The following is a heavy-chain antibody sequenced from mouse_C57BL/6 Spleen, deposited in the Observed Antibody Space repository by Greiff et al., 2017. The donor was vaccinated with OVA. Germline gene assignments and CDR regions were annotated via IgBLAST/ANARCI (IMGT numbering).Heavy chain of an antibody. CDR1: GFSLTSYG. CDR2: IWGDGST. J-gene: IGHJ3*01. V-gene: IGHV2-3*01. CDR3: AIYGYDPFAY. D-gene: IGHD2-2*01. Sequence: VKLMESGPGLVAPSQSLSITCTVSGFSLTSYGVSWVRQPPGKGLEWLGVIWGDGSTHYHSALISRLSLSTDNSKSQVFLKLNSLQTDDTSTFYCAIYGYDPFAYWGQGTPVTVSA.